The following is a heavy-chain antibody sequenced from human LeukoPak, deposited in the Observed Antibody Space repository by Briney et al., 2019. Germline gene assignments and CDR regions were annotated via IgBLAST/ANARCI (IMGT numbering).Heavy chain of an antibody. J-gene: IGHJ3*02. V-gene: IGHV3-11*04. Sequence: RGSLRLSCAASGFTFTDYYMSWVRQAPGKGLEWISYISSMSSHIYYAETVKGRFTISRDTATSSLYMQMNSLRAEDTGVYHCANTDRDLFASPMGAFGIWGLGTVVTVSS. CDR3: ANTDRDLFASPMGAFGI. CDR1: GFTFTDYY. D-gene: IGHD3-10*01. CDR2: ISSMSSHI.